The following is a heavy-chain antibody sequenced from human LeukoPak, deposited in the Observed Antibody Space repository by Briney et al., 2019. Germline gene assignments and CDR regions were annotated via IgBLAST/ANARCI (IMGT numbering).Heavy chain of an antibody. CDR1: GFTFRSYA. V-gene: IGHV3-64*01. D-gene: IGHD5-12*01. J-gene: IGHJ4*02. CDR2: ISSNGGST. CDR3: ARGSGYDYTGPLDY. Sequence: GGSLRLSCAASGFTFRSYAMHWVRQAPGKGLEYVSGISSNGGSTYYANSLRGTFTISRDNSKNTLYLQVGSLRAEDMTMYYCARGSGYDYTGPLDYWGQGTLVTVSS.